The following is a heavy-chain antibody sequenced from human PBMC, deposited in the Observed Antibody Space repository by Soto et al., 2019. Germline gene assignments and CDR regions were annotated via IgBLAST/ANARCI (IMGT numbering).Heavy chain of an antibody. CDR2: ITSSGDTT. Sequence: PGGSLRLSCAASGFIFNKYAMNWVRQAPGKGLEWVSAITSSGDTTDYAEFVRGRFTISRDNSINALYLHMRSLRPEDTAVYYCAHPRGYGVFDAVDIWGRGTMVTVSS. V-gene: IGHV3-23*01. D-gene: IGHD4-17*01. CDR1: GFIFNKYA. CDR3: AHPRGYGVFDAVDI. J-gene: IGHJ3*02.